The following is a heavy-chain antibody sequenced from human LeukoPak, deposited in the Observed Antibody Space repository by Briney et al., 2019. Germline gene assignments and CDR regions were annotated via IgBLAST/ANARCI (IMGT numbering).Heavy chain of an antibody. J-gene: IGHJ3*02. V-gene: IGHV3-53*01. CDR2: IYNDGST. Sequence: PGGSLRLSCAASGLTVSSSYMSWVRQAPGKRLEWVSIIYNDGSTYYADSMKGRFTISRDNSKNTLYLQVNSLRAEDTAMYYCARNILFAFDIWGQGTMVTVSS. CDR3: ARNILFAFDI. CDR1: GLTVSSSY.